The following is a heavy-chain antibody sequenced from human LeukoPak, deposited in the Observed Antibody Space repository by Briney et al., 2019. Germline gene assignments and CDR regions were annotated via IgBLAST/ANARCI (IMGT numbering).Heavy chain of an antibody. CDR3: ARGPGYCSGGSCYSGAFDI. D-gene: IGHD2-15*01. CDR2: ISSSSSYI. J-gene: IGHJ3*02. V-gene: IGHV3-21*01. Sequence: GGSLRLSCAASGFTFSSYSMNWVRQAPGKGLEWVSSISSSSSYIYYADSVKGRFTISRDNAKNSLYLQMNSLRAEDTAVYYCARGPGYCSGGSCYSGAFDIWGQGTMVTVSS. CDR1: GFTFSSYS.